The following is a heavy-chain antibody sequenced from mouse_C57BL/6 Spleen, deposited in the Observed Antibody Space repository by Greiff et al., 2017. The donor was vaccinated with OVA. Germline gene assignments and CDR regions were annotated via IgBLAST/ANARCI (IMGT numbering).Heavy chain of an antibody. J-gene: IGHJ3*01. Sequence: VQLQQSGAELVKPGASVKISCKASGYAFSSYWMNWVKQRPGKGLEWIGQIYPGDGDTNYNGKFKGKATLTADKSSSTAYMQLSSLTSEDSAVYFCERSDYGERAGFAYWGQGTLVTVSA. CDR2: IYPGDGDT. CDR1: GYAFSSYW. D-gene: IGHD2-4*01. CDR3: ERSDYGERAGFAY. V-gene: IGHV1-80*01.